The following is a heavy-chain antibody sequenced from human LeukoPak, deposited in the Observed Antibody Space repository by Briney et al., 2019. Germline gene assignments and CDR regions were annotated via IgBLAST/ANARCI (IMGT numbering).Heavy chain of an antibody. CDR3: ATGVVTGTSR. D-gene: IGHD1-1*01. Sequence: PGGSLRLSCAVSRLTFRNAWMSWVRQARGKGLEWVARIRSKTEGETKEYAASVKGRFTISRDDSRSRLYLQMNSLKTEDTAVYYCATGVVTGTSRWGQGTLVTVSS. CDR2: IRSKTEGETK. CDR1: RLTFRNAW. V-gene: IGHV3-15*01. J-gene: IGHJ4*02.